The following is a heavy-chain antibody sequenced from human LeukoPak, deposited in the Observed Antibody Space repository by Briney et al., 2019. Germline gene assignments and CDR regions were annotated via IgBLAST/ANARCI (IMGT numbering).Heavy chain of an antibody. Sequence: SETLSLTCTVSGYSINSGYYWVWIRQPPGKGLEWIGSIYRTGSTNYNPSLKSRVTISVDTSKNQFSLKLSSVTAADTAVYYCARGEMATAADYYYYYMDVWGKGTTVTVSS. V-gene: IGHV4-38-2*02. CDR3: ARGEMATAADYYYYYMDV. CDR2: IYRTGST. D-gene: IGHD5-24*01. CDR1: GYSINSGYY. J-gene: IGHJ6*03.